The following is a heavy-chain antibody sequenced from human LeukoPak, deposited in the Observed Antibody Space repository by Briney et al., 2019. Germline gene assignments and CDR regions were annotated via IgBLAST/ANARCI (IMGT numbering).Heavy chain of an antibody. J-gene: IGHJ4*02. CDR3: ARLTSSWSFDY. CDR1: GYIFTNYW. D-gene: IGHD6-13*01. V-gene: IGHV5-51*01. Sequence: GESLKISCKGSGYIFTNYWIGWVRQMPGKGLEWMGIISPDGSDTRYSPSFQGQVTISADKSITTAYLQWSSLKASDTAMYYCARLTSSWSFDYWGQGTLVTVSS. CDR2: ISPDGSDT.